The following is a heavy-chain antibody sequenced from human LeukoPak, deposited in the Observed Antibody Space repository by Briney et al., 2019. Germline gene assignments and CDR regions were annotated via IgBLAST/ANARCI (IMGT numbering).Heavy chain of an antibody. CDR3: AREALTRGGTFDY. Sequence: PSETLSLTCTVSGGSISSGDYYWRWIRQLPGKGLEWIGYIYYSGSTYYNPSLKSRVTISVDTSKNQFSLKLSSVTAADTAVYYCAREALTRGGTFDYWGQGTLVTVSS. J-gene: IGHJ4*02. V-gene: IGHV4-30-4*08. CDR1: GGSISSGDYY. D-gene: IGHD3-3*01. CDR2: IYYSGST.